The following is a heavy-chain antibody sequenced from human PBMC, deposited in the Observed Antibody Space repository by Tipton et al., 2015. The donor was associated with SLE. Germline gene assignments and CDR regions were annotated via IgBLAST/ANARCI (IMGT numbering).Heavy chain of an antibody. CDR1: GFTFSDYY. CDR2: ISSSGSTM. J-gene: IGHJ6*02. Sequence: SLRLSCAASGFTFSDYYMSWIRQAPGKGLEWVSYISSSGSTMYYADSVKGRFTISRDNAKNSLYLQMNSLRAEDTAVYYCARGGLGDYDFWSGYYTDYYYYGMDVWGQGTTVTVSS. V-gene: IGHV3-11*01. CDR3: ARGGLGDYDFWSGYYTDYYYYGMDV. D-gene: IGHD3-3*01.